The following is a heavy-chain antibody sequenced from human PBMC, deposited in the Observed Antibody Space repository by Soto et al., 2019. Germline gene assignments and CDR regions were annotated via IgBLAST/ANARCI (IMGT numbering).Heavy chain of an antibody. CDR2: MNPNSGNT. Sequence: QVQLVQSGAEVKKPGASVKVSCKASGYTFTSYDINWVRQATGQGLEWMGWMNPNSGNTGYAQKFQRRVTMTRSTSISTAYMELSTLRSEDTAVYYCARERTGTTSMDVWGQGTTVTVSS. V-gene: IGHV1-8*01. CDR3: ARERTGTTSMDV. J-gene: IGHJ6*02. CDR1: GYTFTSYD. D-gene: IGHD1-1*01.